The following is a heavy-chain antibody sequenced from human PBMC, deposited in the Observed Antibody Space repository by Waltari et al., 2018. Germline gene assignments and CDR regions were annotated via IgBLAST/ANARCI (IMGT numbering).Heavy chain of an antibody. J-gene: IGHJ6*04. CDR2: ISGSSFTI. Sequence: EVQLVESGGGLAQPGGSLRLSCAASGFTFRSYTMNCVRQAPGKGLEWLSYISGSSFTIYYADSVKGRFTISRDNAENSVYLQMNSLRAEDTAVYYCARDVGYCSGGSCPAMDVWGKGTTVTISS. D-gene: IGHD2-15*01. CDR3: ARDVGYCSGGSCPAMDV. V-gene: IGHV3-48*04. CDR1: GFTFRSYT.